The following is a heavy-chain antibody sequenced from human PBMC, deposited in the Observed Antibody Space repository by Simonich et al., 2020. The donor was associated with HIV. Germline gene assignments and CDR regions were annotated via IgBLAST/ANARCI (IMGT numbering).Heavy chain of an antibody. D-gene: IGHD6-6*01. CDR3: AKDRYSSSSGSFDY. CDR1: GFTFDDYA. J-gene: IGHJ4*02. Sequence: EVQLVESGGGLVQPGRSLRLSCAASGFTFDDYAMHWVRQAPGKCLEWVSGISGHSGSIGYADSVKGRFTISRDNAKNSLYLQMNSLRAEDMALYYCAKDRYSSSSGSFDYWGQGTLVTVSS. V-gene: IGHV3-9*03. CDR2: ISGHSGSI.